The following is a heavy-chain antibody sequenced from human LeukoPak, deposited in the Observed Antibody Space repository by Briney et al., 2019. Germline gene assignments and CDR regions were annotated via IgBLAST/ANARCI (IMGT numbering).Heavy chain of an antibody. CDR3: ARVWELSFDH. D-gene: IGHD1-26*01. CDR1: GFTFSSNW. J-gene: IGHJ4*02. CDR2: SYSEEWVAISYSGGTS. Sequence: PGGSLRLSCAASGFTFSSNWMHWVRQAPGKGLEWVAISYSEEWVAISYSGGTSQYAESVKGRFTISRDNSRNTLSLQMNSLRAEDTALYYCARVWELSFDHWGQGTLVTVSS. V-gene: IGHV3-53*01.